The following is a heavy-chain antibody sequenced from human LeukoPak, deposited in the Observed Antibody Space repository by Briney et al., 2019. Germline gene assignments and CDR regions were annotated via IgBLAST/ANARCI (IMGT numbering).Heavy chain of an antibody. CDR2: INPNSGGT. CDR1: GYTFTGYY. CDR3: ARVKGVRGSNPNAFKI. Sequence: ASVKVSCKASGYTFTGYYMHWVRQAPGQGLEWMGRINPNSGGTNYAQKFQGRVTITRDTSISTAYMELSRLRSDDTAVYYCARVKGVRGSNPNAFKIWAKGKMPTVPS. D-gene: IGHD1-26*01. V-gene: IGHV1-2*06. J-gene: IGHJ3*02.